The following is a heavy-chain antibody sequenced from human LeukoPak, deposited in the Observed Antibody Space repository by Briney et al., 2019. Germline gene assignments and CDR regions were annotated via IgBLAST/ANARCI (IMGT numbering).Heavy chain of an antibody. V-gene: IGHV7-4-1*02. D-gene: IGHD3-10*01. CDR2: INTNTGNP. J-gene: IGHJ4*02. Sequence: GASVKVSCKASGYTFTSYAMNWVRQAPGQGLEWMGWINTNTGNPTYAQGFTGRFVFSLDTSVSTAYLQISSLKAEDTAVYYCARELWFGELLESTFDYWGQGTLVTVSS. CDR3: ARELWFGELLESTFDY. CDR1: GYTFTSYA.